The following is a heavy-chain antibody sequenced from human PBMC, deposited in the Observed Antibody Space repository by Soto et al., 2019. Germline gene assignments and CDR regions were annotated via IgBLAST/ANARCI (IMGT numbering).Heavy chain of an antibody. V-gene: IGHV3-30*18. D-gene: IGHD6-19*01. Sequence: QVQLVESGGGVVQPGRSLRLSCAASGFTFSGYGIHWVRQAPGKGLEWVTVISYDGSNQYYADSVKGRFTISRDNSKNTLYLQMKSLLAAETAVYFCWKIGGRRVHRYYYYGMDVWGRGTTVTVSS. J-gene: IGHJ6*02. CDR2: ISYDGSNQ. CDR3: WKIGGRRVHRYYYYGMDV. CDR1: GFTFSGYG.